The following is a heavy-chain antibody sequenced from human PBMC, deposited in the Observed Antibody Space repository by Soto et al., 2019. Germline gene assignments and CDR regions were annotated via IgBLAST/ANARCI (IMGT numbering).Heavy chain of an antibody. CDR2: IYHSGST. J-gene: IGHJ6*02. D-gene: IGHD6-6*01. Sequence: QVQLQESGPGLVKPSGTLSLTCAVSGGSISSSNWWSWVRQPPGKGLEWIGEIYHSGSTNYNPSLKSRVTISIDKSKNQFSLKLSSVTDADTAVYYCAGRRSSSSVYYYYGMDVWGQGTTVTVSS. CDR3: AGRRSSSSVYYYYGMDV. V-gene: IGHV4-4*02. CDR1: GGSISSSNW.